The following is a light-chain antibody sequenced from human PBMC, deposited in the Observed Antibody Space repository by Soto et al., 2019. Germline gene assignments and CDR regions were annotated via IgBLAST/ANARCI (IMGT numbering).Light chain of an antibody. J-gene: IGKJ4*01. CDR2: HAS. V-gene: IGKV3-15*01. Sequence: EIVMTQSPATLSVSPGERATLSCRASQSVYSNLAWYQQKPGQAPRLLIYHASTRATGIPARFSGSGSGTEFTLTISSLQSEDFAVYSCQQYNKWPLTFGGGNKVEIK. CDR1: QSVYSN. CDR3: QQYNKWPLT.